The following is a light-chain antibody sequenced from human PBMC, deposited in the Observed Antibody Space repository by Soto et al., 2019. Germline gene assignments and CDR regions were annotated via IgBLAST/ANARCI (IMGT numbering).Light chain of an antibody. CDR2: ANN. CDR1: SSNVGAGYD. V-gene: IGLV1-40*01. J-gene: IGLJ1*01. Sequence: QSVLTQPPSVSGAPGQRVTISRTGSSSNVGAGYDVHWYQHLPGTGPKLLIYANNNRPAGVPDRFSGSKSGTSASLAITGLQAEDEADYYCQAYDNSLSGYVFGTGTKVTVL. CDR3: QAYDNSLSGYV.